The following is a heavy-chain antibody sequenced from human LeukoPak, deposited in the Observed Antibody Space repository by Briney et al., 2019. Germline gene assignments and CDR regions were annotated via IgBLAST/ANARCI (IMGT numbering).Heavy chain of an antibody. CDR2: IYYSGST. D-gene: IGHD2-2*01. J-gene: IGHJ6*03. V-gene: IGHV4-31*03. CDR3: ARVYQLPYYYYYMDV. Sequence: SETLSLTCTVSGGSISSGGYYWSWIRQHPGKGLEWIGYIYYSGSTYYNPSLKSRVTISVDTSKNQFSLKLSSVTAADTAVYYCARVYQLPYYYYYMDVWGKGTTVTVSS. CDR1: GGSISSGGYY.